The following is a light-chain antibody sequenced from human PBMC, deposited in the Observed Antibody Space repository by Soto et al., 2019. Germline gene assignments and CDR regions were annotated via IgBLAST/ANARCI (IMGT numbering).Light chain of an antibody. V-gene: IGKV3-20*01. Sequence: EIVLTQSPGTLSLSPGERATLSCRASQSVSSSYLAWYQQKPGQAPSLLIYGASSRAAGIPDRFSGSGSLTDFTLTISRLEPEDCAVYYCQQYGSSPSLTFGGGTKVLIK. J-gene: IGKJ4*01. CDR1: QSVSSSY. CDR2: GAS. CDR3: QQYGSSPSLT.